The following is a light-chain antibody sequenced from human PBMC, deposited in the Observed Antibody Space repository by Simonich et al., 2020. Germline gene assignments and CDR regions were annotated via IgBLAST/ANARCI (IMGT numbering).Light chain of an antibody. CDR2: KAS. CDR1: QSISSW. J-gene: IGKJ2*01. CDR3: QQYNSYSMYT. V-gene: IGKV1-5*03. Sequence: DIQMTQSPSTLAASVGDRVTITCRASQSISSWLAWYQQKTGKAPKLLIYKASSLESGVPSRFSGSGSGTEFTLTISILQPDDFATYYCQQYNSYSMYTFGQGTKLEIK.